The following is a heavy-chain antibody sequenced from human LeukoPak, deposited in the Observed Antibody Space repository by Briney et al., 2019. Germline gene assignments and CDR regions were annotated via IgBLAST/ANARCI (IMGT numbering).Heavy chain of an antibody. V-gene: IGHV1-69*04. CDR3: ARDVRGVMLVRYNWFDP. CDR2: IIPFHATA. CDR1: GYTFTNYG. D-gene: IGHD3-10*02. Sequence: GASVKVSCKASGYTFTNYGISWVRQAPGQGLEWMGRIIPFHATANYAQKFQGRVTITADKSTSTAYMELSSLRSEDTAVYYCARDVRGVMLVRYNWFDPWGQGTLVTVSS. J-gene: IGHJ5*02.